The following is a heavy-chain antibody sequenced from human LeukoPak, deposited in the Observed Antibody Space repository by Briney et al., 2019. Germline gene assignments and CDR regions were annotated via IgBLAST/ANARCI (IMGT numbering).Heavy chain of an antibody. J-gene: IGHJ4*02. CDR1: GGSFSGYY. Sequence: PSETLSLTCAVYGGSFSGYYWSWIRQPPGKGLEWIGEINHSGSTNYNPSLKSRVTISVDTSKNQFSLKLSTVTAADTAVYYCARRPGRSSSWRHFDYWGQGTLVTVSS. CDR2: INHSGST. V-gene: IGHV4-34*01. CDR3: ARRPGRSSSWRHFDY. D-gene: IGHD6-13*01.